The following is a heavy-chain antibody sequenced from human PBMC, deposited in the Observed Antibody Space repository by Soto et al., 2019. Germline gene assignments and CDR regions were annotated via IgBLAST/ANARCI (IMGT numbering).Heavy chain of an antibody. Sequence: GGSLRLSCAASGFTFSSYAMSWVRQAPGKGLEWVSAISGSGGSTYYADSVKGRFTISRDNSKNTLYLQMNSLRAEDTAVYYCAKQQEVTGPGWGYYFDYWGQGTLVTVSS. CDR1: GFTFSSYA. V-gene: IGHV3-23*01. J-gene: IGHJ4*02. CDR3: AKQQEVTGPGWGYYFDY. D-gene: IGHD3-16*01. CDR2: ISGSGGST.